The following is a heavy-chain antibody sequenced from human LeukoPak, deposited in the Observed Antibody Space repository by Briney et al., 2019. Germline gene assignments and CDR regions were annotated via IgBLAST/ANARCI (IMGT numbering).Heavy chain of an antibody. J-gene: IGHJ4*02. V-gene: IGHV3-9*01. Sequence: GGSLRLSCAASGFTFDDYAMHWVRQAPGKGLEWVSGISWNSGSIDYADSVKGRFTISRDNAKNSLYLQMNSLRAEDTALYYCAKASGGSSWYYFDYWGQGTLVTVSS. CDR1: GFTFDDYA. D-gene: IGHD6-13*01. CDR2: ISWNSGSI. CDR3: AKASGGSSWYYFDY.